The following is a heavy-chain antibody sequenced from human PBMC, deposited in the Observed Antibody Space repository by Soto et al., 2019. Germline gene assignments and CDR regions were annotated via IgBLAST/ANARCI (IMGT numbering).Heavy chain of an antibody. Sequence: SETLSLTCTVSGDSISNSNYYWGWIRQPPGKGLEWIANIYYSGITYYNPSLKSRVAITVDTSKNQFSLKLSSVTAADTAIYYCARSNSGYYKWFDPWGQGTLVTVSS. J-gene: IGHJ5*02. CDR3: ARSNSGYYKWFDP. D-gene: IGHD3-22*01. CDR2: IYYSGIT. CDR1: GDSISNSNYY. V-gene: IGHV4-39*01.